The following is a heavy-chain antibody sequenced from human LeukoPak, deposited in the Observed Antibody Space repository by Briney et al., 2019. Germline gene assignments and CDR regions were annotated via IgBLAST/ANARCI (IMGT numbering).Heavy chain of an antibody. V-gene: IGHV4-39*07. J-gene: IGHJ4*02. CDR2: IYYSGST. Sequence: SETLSLTCTVSGGSISSSSYYWGWIRQPPGKGLEWIGSIYYSGSTYYNPSLKSRVTISVDTSKNQFSLKLSSVTAADTAVYYCARGGGYSYGFDYWGQGTLVTVSS. CDR3: ARGGGYSYGFDY. CDR1: GGSISSSSYY. D-gene: IGHD5-18*01.